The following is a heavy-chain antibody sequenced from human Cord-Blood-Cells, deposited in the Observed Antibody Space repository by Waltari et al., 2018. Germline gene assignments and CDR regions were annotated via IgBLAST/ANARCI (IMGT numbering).Heavy chain of an antibody. Sequence: QVQLVQSGAAVKKPGSSVKVSCKASGGTFSSYAISWVRQAPGQGLEWMGGIIPILGIANYAQKFQGRVTITADESTSTAYMELSSLRSEDTAVYYCARGGVIAAAGTRTFNWFDPWGQGTLVTVSS. V-gene: IGHV1-69*04. CDR3: ARGGVIAAAGTRTFNWFDP. CDR1: GGTFSSYA. J-gene: IGHJ5*02. CDR2: IIPILGIA. D-gene: IGHD6-13*01.